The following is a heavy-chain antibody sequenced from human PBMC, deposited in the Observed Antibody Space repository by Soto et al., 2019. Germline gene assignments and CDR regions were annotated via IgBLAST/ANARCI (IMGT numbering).Heavy chain of an antibody. CDR2: IYYSGST. Sequence: SETLSLTCTVSGGSISSYYWSWIRQPPGKGLEWIGYIYYSGSTNYNPSLKSRVTISVDTSKNQFSLKLSSVTAADTAVYYCARDDYGDYQFDYWGQGTLVTVSS. CDR3: ARDDYGDYQFDY. V-gene: IGHV4-59*01. J-gene: IGHJ4*02. CDR1: GGSISSYY. D-gene: IGHD4-17*01.